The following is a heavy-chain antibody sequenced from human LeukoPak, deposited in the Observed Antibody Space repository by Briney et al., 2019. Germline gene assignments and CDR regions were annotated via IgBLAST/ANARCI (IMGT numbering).Heavy chain of an antibody. Sequence: SVKVSCKASGGTFRSSAITWVRQAPGQRFEWLGQISPIFGIADHAQKFQGRLTITTDESTSTAYLELSGLRSEDTALYYCAKTGVEYASSSGVLDSWGQGTLVTVSS. D-gene: IGHD6-6*01. J-gene: IGHJ4*02. CDR2: ISPIFGIA. V-gene: IGHV1-69*05. CDR1: GGTFRSSA. CDR3: AKTGVEYASSSGVLDS.